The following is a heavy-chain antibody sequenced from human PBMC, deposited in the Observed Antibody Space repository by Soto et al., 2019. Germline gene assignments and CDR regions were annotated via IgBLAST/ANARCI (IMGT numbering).Heavy chain of an antibody. Sequence: PSETLSLTCTVSGGSISSGGYYWSWIRQHPGKGLEWIGYIYYSGSTYYNPSLKSRVTISVDTSKNQFSLKLSSVTAADTAVYYCARAGAGMRWELDYWGQGTLVTVSS. CDR1: GGSISSGGYY. CDR2: IYYSGST. D-gene: IGHD2-2*01. CDR3: ARAGAGMRWELDY. V-gene: IGHV4-31*03. J-gene: IGHJ4*02.